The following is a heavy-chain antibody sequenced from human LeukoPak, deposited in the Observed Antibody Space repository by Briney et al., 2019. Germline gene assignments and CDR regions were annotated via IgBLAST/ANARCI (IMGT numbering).Heavy chain of an antibody. J-gene: IGHJ5*02. CDR3: AREVRGTGAWFDP. V-gene: IGHV4-61*01. D-gene: IGHD3-10*01. CDR2: IYNSGST. CDR1: GGSISSSSYY. Sequence: SETLSLTCTVSGGSISSSSYYWSWIRQPPGKGLEWIGYIYNSGSTNYNPSLKSRVTISVDTSKNQFSLKLSSVTAADTAVYYCAREVRGTGAWFDPWGQGTLVTVSS.